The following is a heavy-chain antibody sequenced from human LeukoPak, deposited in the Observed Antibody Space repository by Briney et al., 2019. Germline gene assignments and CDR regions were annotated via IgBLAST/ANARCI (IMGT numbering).Heavy chain of an antibody. J-gene: IGHJ4*02. D-gene: IGHD2-15*01. CDR1: GFTFSSYS. V-gene: IGHV3-21*01. CDR3: ASYCSGGSCYSADFDY. Sequence: PGGSLRLSCAASGFTFSSYSMNWVRQAPGKGLEWVSSISSSSSYIYYADSVKGRFIISRDNAKNSLYLQMNSLRAEDTAVYYCASYCSGGSCYSADFDYWGQGTLVTVSS. CDR2: ISSSSSYI.